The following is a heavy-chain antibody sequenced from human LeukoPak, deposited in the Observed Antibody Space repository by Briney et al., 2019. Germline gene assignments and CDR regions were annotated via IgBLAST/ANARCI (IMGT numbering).Heavy chain of an antibody. Sequence: PGRSLRLSCVTSGFTFTNHAMHWVRQAPGKGLEWVSGIQHDSANTRYSASVKGRFTISRDDAKRTLFLEMNGLRSDDTALYYCAKDRGTGYTYGELDSWGQGTLVSVSS. D-gene: IGHD5-18*01. CDR3: AKDRGTGYTYGELDS. CDR1: GFTFTNHA. V-gene: IGHV3-9*01. CDR2: IQHDSANT. J-gene: IGHJ5*01.